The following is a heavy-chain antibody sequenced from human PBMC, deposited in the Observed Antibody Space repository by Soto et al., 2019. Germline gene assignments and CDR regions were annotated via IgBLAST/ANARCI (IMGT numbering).Heavy chain of an antibody. CDR3: ARDLQVVPAATNWFDP. Sequence: GGSLRLSCAASGFTFSSYSMNWVRQAPGKGLEWVSYISSSSSTIYYADSVKGRFTISRDNAKNSLYLQMNSLRDEDTAVYYCARDLQVVPAATNWFDPWGQGTLVTVSS. J-gene: IGHJ5*02. CDR1: GFTFSSYS. D-gene: IGHD2-2*01. V-gene: IGHV3-48*02. CDR2: ISSSSSTI.